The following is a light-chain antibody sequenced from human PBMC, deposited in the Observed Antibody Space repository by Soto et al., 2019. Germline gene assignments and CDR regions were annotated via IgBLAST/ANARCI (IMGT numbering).Light chain of an antibody. J-gene: IGLJ3*02. Sequence: QSALIQPPSVSGSPGQSVTISCTGSGSDIGAYNFVSWYQQHPGKAPKLMIFGVTERPSGVPDRFSGSKSGNTASLTVSGLQADDEAIYYCYSYAGRNVWVFGGGTKLTVL. CDR1: GSDIGAYNF. V-gene: IGLV2-8*01. CDR3: YSYAGRNVWV. CDR2: GVT.